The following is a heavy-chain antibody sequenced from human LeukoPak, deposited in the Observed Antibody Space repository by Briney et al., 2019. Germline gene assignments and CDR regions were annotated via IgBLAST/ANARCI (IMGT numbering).Heavy chain of an antibody. CDR2: IIPIFGTA. CDR3: ARDHIVPSYYFDY. CDR1: GGTFSSYA. Sequence: SVKVSCKASGGTFSSYAISWVRQAPGQGLEWMGGIIPIFGTANYAQKFQGRVTITADESTSAAYMELSSLRSEDTAVYYCARDHIVPSYYFDYWGQGTLVTVSS. V-gene: IGHV1-69*13. D-gene: IGHD5-12*01. J-gene: IGHJ4*02.